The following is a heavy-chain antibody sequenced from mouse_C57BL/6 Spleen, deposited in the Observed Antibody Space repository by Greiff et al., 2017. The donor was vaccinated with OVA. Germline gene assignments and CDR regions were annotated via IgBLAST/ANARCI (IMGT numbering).Heavy chain of an antibody. D-gene: IGHD3-2*02. CDR1: GFTFSSYA. V-gene: IGHV5-4*01. CDR2: ISDGGSYT. J-gene: IGHJ2*01. Sequence: EVHLVESGGGLVKPGGSLKLSCAASGFTFSSYAMSWVRQTPEKRLEWVATISDGGSYTYYPDNVKGRFTISRDNAKNNLYLQMSHLKSEDTAMYYCARKGSGLGFDYWGQGTTLTVSS. CDR3: ARKGSGLGFDY.